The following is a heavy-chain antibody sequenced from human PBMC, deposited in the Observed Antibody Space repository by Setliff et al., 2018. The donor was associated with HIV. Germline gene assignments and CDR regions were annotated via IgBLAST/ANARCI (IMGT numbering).Heavy chain of an antibody. J-gene: IGHJ5*01. Sequence: SQCLSLTCTVSTGSLNSINNYWSWIRQHPGKGLEWIGSIYYSWTTYYNPSRTSRVTISVDTSKNQFSLKLNSVTAADTAVYYCARYDMPSSDSSGYYYDSWGQGTLVTVSS. CDR1: TGSLNSINNY. CDR3: ARYDMPSSDSSGYYYDS. D-gene: IGHD3-22*01. CDR2: IYYSWTT. V-gene: IGHV4-31*03.